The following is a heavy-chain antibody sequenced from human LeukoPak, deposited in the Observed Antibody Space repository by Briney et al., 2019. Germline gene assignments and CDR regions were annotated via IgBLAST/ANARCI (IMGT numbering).Heavy chain of an antibody. CDR3: ARDSYDYVWGSYRLQH. V-gene: IGHV3-21*01. CDR1: GFTFSSYS. Sequence: GGSLRLSCAGSGFTFSSYSMNWVRQAPGKGLEWVSSISSGSSYIYYADSVKGRFTISRDNAKNSLYLQMNSLRAEDTAVYYCARDSYDYVWGSYRLQHWGKGTLVTVSS. J-gene: IGHJ1*01. CDR2: ISSGSSYI. D-gene: IGHD3-16*02.